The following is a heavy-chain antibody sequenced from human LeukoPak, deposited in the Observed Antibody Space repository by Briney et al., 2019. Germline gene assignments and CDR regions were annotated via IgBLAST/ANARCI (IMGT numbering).Heavy chain of an antibody. CDR1: GYTLTELS. D-gene: IGHD5-18*01. V-gene: IGHV1-2*04. CDR3: ARGNVDTAMVTGDYYYGMDV. J-gene: IGHJ6*02. CDR2: INPNSGGT. Sequence: ASVKVSCKVSGYTLTELSMHWVRQAPGKGLEWMGWINPNSGGTNYAQKFQGWVTMTRDTSISTAYMELSRLRSDDTAVYYCARGNVDTAMVTGDYYYGMDVWGQGTTVTVSS.